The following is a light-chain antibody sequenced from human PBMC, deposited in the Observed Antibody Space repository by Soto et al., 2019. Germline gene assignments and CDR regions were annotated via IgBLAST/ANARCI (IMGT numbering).Light chain of an antibody. Sequence: DIQITQSPSTLSASVGDRVTITCRSSQSISSWLAWYQQKPGKAPKLLIYKASSLESGVPSRFSGSGSGTEFTLTISSLQPDDFATYYCQQYNSYSRTLGQGTKLQIK. V-gene: IGKV1-5*03. J-gene: IGKJ2*01. CDR2: KAS. CDR1: QSISSW. CDR3: QQYNSYSRT.